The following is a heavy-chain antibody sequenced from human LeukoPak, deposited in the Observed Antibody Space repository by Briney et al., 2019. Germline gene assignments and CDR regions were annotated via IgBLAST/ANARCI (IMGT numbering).Heavy chain of an antibody. CDR3: AIKNVGYFDY. CDR1: GFTFSSYA. CDR2: ISHSGGST. Sequence: GGSLRLSCTASGFTFSSYAMTWVRQAPGKGLEWVSSISHSGGSTYYADSVKGRFTISRDNSKNTLYLQMNSLRAEDTAVYYCAIKNVGYFDYWGQGTLVTVSS. D-gene: IGHD1-26*01. V-gene: IGHV3-23*01. J-gene: IGHJ4*02.